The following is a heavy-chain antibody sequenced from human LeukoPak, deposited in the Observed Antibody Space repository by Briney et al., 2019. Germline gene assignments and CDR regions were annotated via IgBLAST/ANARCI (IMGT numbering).Heavy chain of an antibody. V-gene: IGHV4-59*08. CDR3: AGTYDFWSGQAGNWFDP. Sequence: PSETLSLTCTVSGGSISSYYWSWIRQPPGKGLEWIGYIYYSGSTNYNPSLKSRVTISVDTSKNQFSLKLSSVTAADTAVYYCAGTYDFWSGQAGNWFDPWGQGTLVTVSS. D-gene: IGHD3-3*01. CDR2: IYYSGST. CDR1: GGSISSYY. J-gene: IGHJ5*02.